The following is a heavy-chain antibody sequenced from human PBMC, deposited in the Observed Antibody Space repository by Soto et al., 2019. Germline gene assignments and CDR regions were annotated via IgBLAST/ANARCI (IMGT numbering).Heavy chain of an antibody. J-gene: IGHJ4*02. Sequence: QLQLQESGSGLVKPSQTLSLTCAVSGASISNGGYSWNWIRQPPGKGLEWIGYIYHSGGTDYNPSLKSRVTTTVDSSNTQFSLKLSSVTAADTAVYYCARDSRSGYYLEFWGQGTLVTVSS. CDR2: IYHSGGT. CDR3: ARDSRSGYYLEF. V-gene: IGHV4-30-2*01. D-gene: IGHD3-22*01. CDR1: GASISNGGYS.